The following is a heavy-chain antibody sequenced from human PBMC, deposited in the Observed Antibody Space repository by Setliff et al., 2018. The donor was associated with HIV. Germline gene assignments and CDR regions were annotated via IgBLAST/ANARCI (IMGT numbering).Heavy chain of an antibody. D-gene: IGHD1-26*01. CDR3: ARSTVGAGASFP. CDR2: ISHSGNT. CDR1: GDSINTHY. J-gene: IGHJ5*02. Sequence: PSETLSLTCTVSGDSINTHYWSWIRQPPGKGLEWIGCISHSGNTNFNPSLNSRVTISLDTSKNQFSLRLTSLTAADTAIYYCARSTVGAGASFPWGRGILVPVSS. V-gene: IGHV4-59*11.